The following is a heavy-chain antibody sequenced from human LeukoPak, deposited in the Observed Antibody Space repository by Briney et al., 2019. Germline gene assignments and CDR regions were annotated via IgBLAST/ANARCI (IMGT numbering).Heavy chain of an antibody. CDR3: ARGSHCTNGVCGLVSYYFDY. CDR2: IYYSGST. J-gene: IGHJ4*02. CDR1: GYSISSGYY. V-gene: IGHV4-38-2*02. D-gene: IGHD2-8*01. Sequence: NPSKTLPLTCTVSGYSISSGYYWGWIRQPPGKGLEWIGSIYYSGSTYYNPSLKSRVTISVDTSKNQFSLKLSSVTAADTAVYYCARGSHCTNGVCGLVSYYFDYWGQGTLVTVSS.